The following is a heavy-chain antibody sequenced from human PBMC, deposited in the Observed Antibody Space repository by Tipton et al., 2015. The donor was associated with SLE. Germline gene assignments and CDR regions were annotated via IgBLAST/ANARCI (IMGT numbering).Heavy chain of an antibody. CDR2: INHSGST. V-gene: IGHV4-34*01. CDR1: GGSFSGYY. J-gene: IGHJ4*02. D-gene: IGHD5-12*01. Sequence: TLSLTCAVYGGSFSGYYWSWIRQPPGKGLEWIGEINHSGSTNYNPSLKSRVTISVDTSKNQFSLTLTSLIAADTAVYFCSRPSGYGRYFDFWGQGALVAVSS. CDR3: SRPSGYGRYFDF.